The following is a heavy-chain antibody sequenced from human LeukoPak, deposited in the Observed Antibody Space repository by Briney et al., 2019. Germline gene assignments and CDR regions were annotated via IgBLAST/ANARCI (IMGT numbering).Heavy chain of an antibody. Sequence: PGGSLRLSCAASGFTFSSYAMHWVRQAPGKGLEWVAVISYDGSNKYYADSVKGRFTISRDNSKNTLYLQMNSLRAEDTAVYYCARWGGSRVTASYFDYWGQGTLVTVSS. CDR3: ARWGGSRVTASYFDY. CDR1: GFTFSSYA. J-gene: IGHJ4*02. V-gene: IGHV3-30*04. D-gene: IGHD2-21*02. CDR2: ISYDGSNK.